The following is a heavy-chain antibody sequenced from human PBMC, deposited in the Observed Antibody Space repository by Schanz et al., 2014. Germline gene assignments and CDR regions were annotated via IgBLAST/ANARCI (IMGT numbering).Heavy chain of an antibody. V-gene: IGHV3-7*01. CDR1: GFNFRSYP. D-gene: IGHD7-27*01. CDR3: AKYGGELGVSFEY. Sequence: EVQLVESGGGLVQPGGSLRLSCAASGFNFRSYPMSWVRQAPGKGLEWVSTIDTAGSYTSYVDSVKGRFTISRDNAKNSLYLQMNSLRPEDTAVYYCAKYGGELGVSFEYWGQGTLVTVSS. J-gene: IGHJ4*02. CDR2: IDTAGSYT.